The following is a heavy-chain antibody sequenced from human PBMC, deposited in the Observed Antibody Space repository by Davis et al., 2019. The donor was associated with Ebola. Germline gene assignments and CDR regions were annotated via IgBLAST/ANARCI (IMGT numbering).Heavy chain of an antibody. D-gene: IGHD4-17*01. V-gene: IGHV4-39*01. CDR2: IYYSGST. CDR1: GGSISSSSYY. J-gene: IGHJ5*02. Sequence: PSETLSLTCTVSGGSISSSSYYWGWIRQPPGKGLEWIGSIYYSGSTYYNPSLKSRVTISVDTSKNQFSLKLSSVTAADTAVYYCARHSSTVTPGDWFDPWGQGTLVTVSS. CDR3: ARHSSTVTPGDWFDP.